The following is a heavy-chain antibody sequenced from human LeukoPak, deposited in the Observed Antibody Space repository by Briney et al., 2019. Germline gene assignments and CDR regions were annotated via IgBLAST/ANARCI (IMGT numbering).Heavy chain of an antibody. J-gene: IGHJ5*02. CDR1: GGSISNGGYY. D-gene: IGHD7-27*01. CDR2: IYYSGST. V-gene: IGHV4-31*03. CDR3: ARDLTGDQFFDP. Sequence: TLSLTCNVSGGSISNGGYYWSWIPQHPGKGLGGLGYIYYSGSTYYNPSLKSRVTLSVDTSKSQFSLRLSSVTAADTAVYYCARDLTGDQFFDPWGQGTLVTVSS.